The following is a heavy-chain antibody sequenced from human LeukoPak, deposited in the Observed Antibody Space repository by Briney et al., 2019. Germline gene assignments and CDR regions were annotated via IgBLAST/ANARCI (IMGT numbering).Heavy chain of an antibody. J-gene: IGHJ3*02. D-gene: IGHD6-13*01. V-gene: IGHV1-2*02. CDR2: INPNSGGT. CDR3: ARDGSSSWYIAFDI. CDR1: GYTFTGYY. Sequence: ASVKVSCKASGYTFTGYYMHWVRQAPGQGLEWMGWINPNSGGTNYAQKFQGRVTMTRDTSISTAYMELRSLRSDDTAVYYCARDGSSSWYIAFDIWGQGTMVTVSS.